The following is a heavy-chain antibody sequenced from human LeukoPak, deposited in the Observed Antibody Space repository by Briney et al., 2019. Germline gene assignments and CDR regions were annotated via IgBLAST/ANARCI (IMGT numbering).Heavy chain of an antibody. CDR3: ARGTHPFWTGYYGLDY. D-gene: IGHD3/OR15-3a*01. Sequence: PGGSLRLSCAASGFTFSSYWMSWVRQAPGKGLEWVANIKQDGSEKYYVDSVKGRFTISRGNAKNSLYLQMNSLRAEDTAVYYCARGTHPFWTGYYGLDYWGQGTLVTVSS. CDR2: IKQDGSEK. J-gene: IGHJ4*02. V-gene: IGHV3-7*01. CDR1: GFTFSSYW.